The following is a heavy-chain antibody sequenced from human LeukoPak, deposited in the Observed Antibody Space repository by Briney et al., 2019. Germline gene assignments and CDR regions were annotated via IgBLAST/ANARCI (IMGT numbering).Heavy chain of an antibody. V-gene: IGHV4-59*01. CDR3: ARVGTYGSGSYLSCFDY. J-gene: IGHJ4*02. D-gene: IGHD3-10*01. CDR2: IYYSGST. Sequence: SETLSLTGTGSGGSISRYYWSWIREPPGKGLEGIGYIYYSGSTHYNPSLKSRVTISVDTSKTQFSLKMSSVPAADTAVYSCARVGTYGSGSYLSCFDYCGQGTLVTVSS. CDR1: GGSISRYY.